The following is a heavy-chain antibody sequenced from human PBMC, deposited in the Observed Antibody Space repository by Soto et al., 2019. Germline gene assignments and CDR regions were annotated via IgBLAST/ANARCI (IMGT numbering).Heavy chain of an antibody. CDR2: MDQDGSET. V-gene: IGHV3-7*01. CDR1: GFTFSTYW. Sequence: EVQLVESGGGLVQPGGSLRLSCAASGFTFSTYWMTWVRQPPGKGLEWVANMDQDGSETYYVDSVRGRFTVSRDNAKNPLYLQMNSLRVEDKAVYYCVCGGNFFIYWGKGTLVTVSP. CDR3: VCGGNFFIY. J-gene: IGHJ4*02. D-gene: IGHD3-16*01.